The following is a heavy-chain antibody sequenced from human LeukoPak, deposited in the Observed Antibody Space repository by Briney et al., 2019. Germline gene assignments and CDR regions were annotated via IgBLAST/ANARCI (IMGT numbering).Heavy chain of an antibody. D-gene: IGHD3-16*02. Sequence: SETLSLTXAVYGGSFSDYYWSWIRQSPGKGLEWIGQINDSGGTNYNPSLKSRVTISVDTSKNHLSLRLRSVTAADTALYYCARFSFHDDDVWGTYHYDYWGQGTQVTVSS. CDR1: GGSFSDYY. V-gene: IGHV4-34*01. CDR3: ARFSFHDDDVWGTYHYDY. CDR2: INDSGGT. J-gene: IGHJ4*02.